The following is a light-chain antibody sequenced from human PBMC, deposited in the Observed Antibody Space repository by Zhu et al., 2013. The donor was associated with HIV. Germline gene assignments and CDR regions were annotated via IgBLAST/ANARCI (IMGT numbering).Light chain of an antibody. CDR1: SSNIGNNY. J-gene: IGLJ2*01. Sequence: QSVLTQPPSVSAAPGQKVTISCSGSSSNIGNNYVSWYQQVPGTAPKLLIYDNNKRPSGIPDRFSGSKSGTSATLDITGVQTGDEADYYCQSYDSTLTGVLFGGGTKLTVL. V-gene: IGLV1-51*01. CDR3: QSYDSTLTGVL. CDR2: DNN.